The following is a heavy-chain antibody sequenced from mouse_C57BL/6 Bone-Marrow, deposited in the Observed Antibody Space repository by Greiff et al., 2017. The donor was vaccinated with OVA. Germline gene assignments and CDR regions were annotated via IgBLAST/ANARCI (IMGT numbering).Heavy chain of an antibody. V-gene: IGHV3-6*01. D-gene: IGHD1-1*01. CDR3: ATYYGSSYYFDY. Sequence: VQLKESGPGLVKPSQSLSLTCSVTGYSITSGYYWNWIRQFPGNKLEWMGYISYDGSNNYNPSLKNRISITRDTSKSQFFLKLNSVTTEDTATYYCATYYGSSYYFDYWGQGTTLTVSS. CDR2: ISYDGSN. CDR1: GYSITSGYY. J-gene: IGHJ2*01.